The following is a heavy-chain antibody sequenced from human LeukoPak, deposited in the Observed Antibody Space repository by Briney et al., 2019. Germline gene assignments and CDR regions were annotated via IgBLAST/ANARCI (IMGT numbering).Heavy chain of an antibody. CDR1: GGSFSGYY. D-gene: IGHD1-20*01. V-gene: IGHV4-59*01. CDR3: AREDRYNWNPRFDY. Sequence: PSETLSLTCAVYGGSFSGYYWSWIRQPPGKGLEWIGYIYYNGGTNYNPSLKSRVTLSVDTSKNQFSLKLRSVTAADTAMYYCAREDRYNWNPRFDYWGQGTLVTVSS. CDR2: IYYNGGT. J-gene: IGHJ4*02.